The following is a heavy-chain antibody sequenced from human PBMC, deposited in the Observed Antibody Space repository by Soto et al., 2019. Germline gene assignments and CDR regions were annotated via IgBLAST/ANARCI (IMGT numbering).Heavy chain of an antibody. J-gene: IGHJ6*02. Sequence: GGSLRLSCAASGFTFSSYAMSWVRQAPGKGLEWVSAISGSGGSTYYADSVKGRFTISRDNSKNTLYLQMNSLRAEDTAVYYCAKSFGVDYYYYGMDVWGQGTTVTVSS. V-gene: IGHV3-23*01. D-gene: IGHD3-3*01. CDR3: AKSFGVDYYYYGMDV. CDR1: GFTFSSYA. CDR2: ISGSGGST.